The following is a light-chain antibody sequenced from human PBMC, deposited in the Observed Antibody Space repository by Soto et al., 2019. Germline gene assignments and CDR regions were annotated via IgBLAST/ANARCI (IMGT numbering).Light chain of an antibody. J-gene: IGKJ1*01. CDR1: QSVSSSY. CDR2: GAS. CDR3: QQYGSSPRT. V-gene: IGKV3-20*01. Sequence: IVLTQYPGTLSLSPGERATLSCRASQSVSSSYLAWYQQKPGQAPRLLIYGASSRATGIPDRFSGSGSGTDFTLTVSRLEAEDFPVYYCQQYGSSPRTFGQGTKVDIK.